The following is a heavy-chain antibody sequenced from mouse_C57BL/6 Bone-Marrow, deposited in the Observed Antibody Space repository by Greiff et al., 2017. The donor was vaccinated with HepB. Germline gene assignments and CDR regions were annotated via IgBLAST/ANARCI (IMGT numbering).Heavy chain of an antibody. CDR2: IYPRSGNT. J-gene: IGHJ3*01. D-gene: IGHD1-1*01. CDR3: ASGSSKAWFAY. CDR1: GYTFTSYG. V-gene: IGHV1-81*01. Sequence: VKLQESGAELARPGASVKLSCKASGYTFTSYGISWVKQRTGQGLEWIGEIYPRSGNTYYNEKFKGKATLTADKSSSTAYMELRSLTSEDSAVYFCASGSSKAWFAYWGQGTLVTVSA.